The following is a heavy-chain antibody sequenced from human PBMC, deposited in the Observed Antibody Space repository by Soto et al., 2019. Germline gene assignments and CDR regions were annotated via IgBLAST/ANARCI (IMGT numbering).Heavy chain of an antibody. J-gene: IGHJ4*02. D-gene: IGHD3-16*01. CDR3: ARRNFGVLTDY. CDR1: GFNFRDFW. V-gene: IGHV3-7*03. CDR2: IKQDGSER. Sequence: VGSLRLSCAASGFNFRDFWMSWVRQAPGKGLEWVANIKQDGSERYYVDPVKGRFTVSRDNTKNSLYLQMNSLRAEDTAMYYCARRNFGVLTDYWGPGTLVTVSS.